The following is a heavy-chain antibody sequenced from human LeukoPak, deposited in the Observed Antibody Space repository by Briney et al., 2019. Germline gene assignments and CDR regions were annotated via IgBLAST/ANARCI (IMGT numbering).Heavy chain of an antibody. J-gene: IGHJ3*02. V-gene: IGHV4-59*01. CDR3: ARGYDAFDI. CDR1: GGSISSYY. CDR2: IYYSGST. D-gene: IGHD5-12*01. Sequence: SETLSLTCTVSGGSISSYYWSWIRQPPGKGLEWIGYIYYSGSTNYNPSLRSRVTISVDTPKNQFSLKVSSVTAADTAVYYCARGYDAFDIWGQGTMVTVSS.